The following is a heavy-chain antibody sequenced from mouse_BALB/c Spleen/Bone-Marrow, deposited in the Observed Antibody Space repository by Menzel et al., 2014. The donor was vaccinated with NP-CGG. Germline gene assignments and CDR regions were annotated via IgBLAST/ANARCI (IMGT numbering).Heavy chain of an antibody. J-gene: IGHJ3*01. CDR1: GYTFTDYW. D-gene: IGHD2-13*01. V-gene: IGHV1-69*01. Sequence: VQRVESGAELVMPGASVKMSCKASGYTFTDYWTHWVKQRPGQGLEWIGAIDTSYTYTTYNQKFKGKATLTVDASSSTAYIQLSSLTSEDSAVYYCANIYYGDYGWFSYWGQGTLVTVSA. CDR3: ANIYYGDYGWFSY. CDR2: IDTSYTYT.